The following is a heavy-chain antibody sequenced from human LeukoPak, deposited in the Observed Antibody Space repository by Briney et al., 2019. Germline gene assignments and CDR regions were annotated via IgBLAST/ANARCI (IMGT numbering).Heavy chain of an antibody. D-gene: IGHD3-10*01. CDR1: GFTFSNYY. Sequence: PGGSLRLSCAASGFTFSNYYMNWVRQAPGKGLEWVSYISSSSSTIYYADSVKGRFTISRDNAKNSLYLQMNSLRAEDTAVYYCARGLGFGEFVLYYYYYGMDVWGQGTTVTVSS. CDR3: ARGLGFGEFVLYYYYYGMDV. J-gene: IGHJ6*02. V-gene: IGHV3-48*01. CDR2: ISSSSSTI.